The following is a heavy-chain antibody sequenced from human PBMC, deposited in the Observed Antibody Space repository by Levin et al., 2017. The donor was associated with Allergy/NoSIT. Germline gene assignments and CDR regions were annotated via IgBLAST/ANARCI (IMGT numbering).Heavy chain of an antibody. CDR3: ARELYPSETTGGADY. CDR1: GGSINSPDYY. CDR2: TYNTGST. J-gene: IGHJ4*02. Sequence: SETLSLTCTVSGGSINSPDYYWSWIRQPPGKGLEWIGHTYNTGSTYYTPSLKSRVTISVDTSRNDFSLTLRSVTAADTAVYYCARELYPSETTGGADYWGQGTLVTVSA. V-gene: IGHV4-30-4*01. D-gene: IGHD2-15*01.